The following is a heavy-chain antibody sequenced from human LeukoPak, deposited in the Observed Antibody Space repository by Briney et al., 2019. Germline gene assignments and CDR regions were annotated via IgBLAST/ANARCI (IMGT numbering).Heavy chain of an antibody. CDR3: ARRDYDFWSGSSYNWFDP. V-gene: IGHV1-18*01. D-gene: IGHD3-3*01. CDR2: ISAYNGNT. Sequence: GASVTVSCKASGYTFTSYGISWVRQAPGQGLEWMGWISAYNGNTNYAQKLQGRVTMTTDTSTSTAYMELRSLRSDDTAVYYCARRDYDFWSGSSYNWFDPWGQGTLVTVSS. J-gene: IGHJ5*02. CDR1: GYTFTSYG.